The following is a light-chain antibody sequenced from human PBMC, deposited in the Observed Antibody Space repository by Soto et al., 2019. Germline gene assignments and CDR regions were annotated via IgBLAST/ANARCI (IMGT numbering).Light chain of an antibody. J-gene: IGLJ1*01. CDR2: EDN. Sequence: QSALTQPASVSGSPGQSITISCTGTSSDVGNYDLVSWYQEHPGKAPKLMIYEDNKRPSGVSIRFSGSKSGNTASLTSAGLQSEDEAEYYCCSSAGRSTYYVFGTGTTATVL. V-gene: IGLV2-23*01. CDR3: CSSAGRSTYYV. CDR1: SSDVGNYDL.